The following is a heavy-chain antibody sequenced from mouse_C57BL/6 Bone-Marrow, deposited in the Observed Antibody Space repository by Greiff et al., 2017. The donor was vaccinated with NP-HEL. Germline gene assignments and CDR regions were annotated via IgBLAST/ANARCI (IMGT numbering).Heavy chain of an antibody. J-gene: IGHJ4*01. Sequence: EVKLMESGAELVRPGASVKLSCTASGFNIKDDYMHWVKQRPEQGLEWIGWIDPENGDPEYASKFQGKATITADTSSTTATLLLSSLTSEDTAVYYCTRPITTVGYWGQGTSVTVSS. CDR3: TRPITTVGY. V-gene: IGHV14-4*01. CDR1: GFNIKDDY. D-gene: IGHD1-1*01. CDR2: IDPENGDP.